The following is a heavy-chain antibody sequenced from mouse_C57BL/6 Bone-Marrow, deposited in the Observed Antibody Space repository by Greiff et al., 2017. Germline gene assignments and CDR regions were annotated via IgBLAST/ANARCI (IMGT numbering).Heavy chain of an antibody. D-gene: IGHD2-13*01. CDR3: ARSGMTNWYFDV. CDR1: GYSITRDY. J-gene: IGHJ1*03. V-gene: IGHV3-8*01. CDR2: ISYSGST. Sequence: EVQLQESGPGLAKPSQTLSLTCSVTGYSITRDYWNWIRKFPGNKLEYMGYISYSGSTYYNPSLKSRISITRDTSKNQYYLQLNSVTTEDTATYYCARSGMTNWYFDVWGTGTTVTVSS.